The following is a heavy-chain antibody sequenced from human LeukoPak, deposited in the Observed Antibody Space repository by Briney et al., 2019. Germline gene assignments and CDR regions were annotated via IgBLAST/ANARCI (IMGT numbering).Heavy chain of an antibody. CDR3: AKHFQSSGWFWDY. D-gene: IGHD6-19*01. J-gene: IGHJ4*02. V-gene: IGHV3-23*01. CDR1: GFTYSSLA. Sequence: PGGSLRLSCAAFGFTYSSLAMSWVRQAPGKGLEWVSTISGSGSGTYYADSVRGRFTISRDNFKNTLYLQMNSLRAEDTAIYYCAKHFQSSGWFWDYWGQGTLVTVSS. CDR2: ISGSGSGT.